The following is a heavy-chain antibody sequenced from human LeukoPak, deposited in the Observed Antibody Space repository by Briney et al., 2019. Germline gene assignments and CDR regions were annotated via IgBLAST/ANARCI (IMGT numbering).Heavy chain of an antibody. CDR3: ARDHGYSYGPTDY. D-gene: IGHD5-18*01. J-gene: IGHJ4*02. Sequence: ASVKVSCKASGYTFSSNYMHWVRRAPGQGLEWMGWISAYNGNTNYAQKLQGRVTMTTDTSTSTAYMELRSLRSDDTAVYYCARDHGYSYGPTDYWGQGTLVTVSS. V-gene: IGHV1-18*04. CDR1: GYTFSSNY. CDR2: ISAYNGNT.